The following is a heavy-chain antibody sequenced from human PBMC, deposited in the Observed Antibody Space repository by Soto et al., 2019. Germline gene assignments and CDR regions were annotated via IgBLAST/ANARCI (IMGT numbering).Heavy chain of an antibody. CDR1: GYTFTSYD. J-gene: IGHJ3*02. Sequence: QVQLVQSGAEVKKPGASVKVSCKASGYTFTSYDINWVRQAPGKGLEWMGWMNPNSGNTGYAQKFQGRVTMTRHTSIGTAYMELSSQRSEDTAVNYCARDHLVGADAFDIWGQGTMVTFSS. CDR2: MNPNSGNT. D-gene: IGHD1-26*01. CDR3: ARDHLVGADAFDI. V-gene: IGHV1-8*01.